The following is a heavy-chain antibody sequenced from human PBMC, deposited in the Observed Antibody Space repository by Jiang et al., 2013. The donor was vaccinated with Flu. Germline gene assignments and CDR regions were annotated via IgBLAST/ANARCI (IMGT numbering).Heavy chain of an antibody. J-gene: IGHJ4*02. D-gene: IGHD1-7*01. V-gene: IGHV4-4*07. CDR2: IYTSGST. CDR3: AREREYNWNYVVDY. Sequence: TLSLTCTVSGGSISSYYWSWIRQPAGKGLEWIGRIYTSGSTNYNPSLKSRVTMSVDTSKNQFSLKLSSVTAADTAVYYCAREREYNWNYVVDYWGQGTLVTVSS. CDR1: GGSISSYY.